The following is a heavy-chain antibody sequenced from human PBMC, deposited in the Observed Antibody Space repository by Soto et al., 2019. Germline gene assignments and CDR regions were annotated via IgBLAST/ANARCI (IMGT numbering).Heavy chain of an antibody. CDR1: GFTFSSYS. D-gene: IGHD3-16*01. V-gene: IGHV3-48*02. J-gene: IGHJ4*02. CDR2: IDSRSSTI. Sequence: EEQLVESGGGLVQPGGSLRLSCAASGFTFSSYSMNWVRQAPGKGLERVSYIDSRSSTIYYADSVKGRFTISRDNAKNSLYLQMNSLRDEDTAVYYCARDWGWGNYYFDFWGQGTLVTVSS. CDR3: ARDWGWGNYYFDF.